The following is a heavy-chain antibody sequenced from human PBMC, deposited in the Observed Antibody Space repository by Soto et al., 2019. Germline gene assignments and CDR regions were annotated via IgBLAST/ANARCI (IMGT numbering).Heavy chain of an antibody. J-gene: IGHJ5*02. CDR3: AHRPPERGLATFDP. Sequence: QITLKESGPTLVKPTQTLTLTCTFSGFSLSSSGVGVGWIRQPPGKALEWLTFIYWDDDKRYSPSLKSRLTITKDTSKNQVVLTLTNMDPVDTATYYCAHRPPERGLATFDPWGQGTLVTVSS. D-gene: IGHD1-1*01. CDR2: IYWDDDK. V-gene: IGHV2-5*02. CDR1: GFSLSSSGVG.